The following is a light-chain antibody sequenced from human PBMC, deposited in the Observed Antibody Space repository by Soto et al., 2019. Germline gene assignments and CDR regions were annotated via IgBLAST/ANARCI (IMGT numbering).Light chain of an antibody. CDR2: DAS. Sequence: EIVLTQSPVTLSLSPGERATLSCRASQSVGSYLAWYQQKPGQPPRLIIYDASSRATGIPARFSGSGSGTDFTLNMSRIQPEDFAVTYCQQHTNWHPWTFGQGTKVEIK. V-gene: IGKV3-11*01. CDR3: QQHTNWHPWT. CDR1: QSVGSY. J-gene: IGKJ1*01.